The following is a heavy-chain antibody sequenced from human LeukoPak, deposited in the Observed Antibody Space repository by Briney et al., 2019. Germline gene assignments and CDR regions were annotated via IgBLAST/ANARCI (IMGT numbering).Heavy chain of an antibody. D-gene: IGHD6-19*01. V-gene: IGHV4-59*08. CDR3: AKYGGSGWVIDY. CDR2: IYYTGAT. Sequence: SETLSLTCTVAGGSISSYYWTWIRQPPGKGLEWIGYIYYTGATSYNPSLKSRVTISVDTSKNQFSLKLTSVTAADTAVYYCAKYGGSGWVIDYWGQGTLVTVSS. J-gene: IGHJ4*02. CDR1: GGSISSYY.